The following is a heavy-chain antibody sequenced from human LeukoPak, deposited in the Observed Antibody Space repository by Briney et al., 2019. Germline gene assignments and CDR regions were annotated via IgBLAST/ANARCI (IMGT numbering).Heavy chain of an antibody. J-gene: IGHJ4*02. CDR2: IRSKTHGGTT. D-gene: IGHD3-3*01. CDR1: GFTFGDYA. Sequence: GGSLRLSCTASGFTFGDYAMSWVRQAPGKGLEWVGFIRSKTHGGTTEFAAPVKGRFSISRDDSKRFAYLQMNSLKTEDTAVYYCTRDGIPETNWSGYYIDYWGQGTLVTVSS. CDR3: TRDGIPETNWSGYYIDY. V-gene: IGHV3-49*04.